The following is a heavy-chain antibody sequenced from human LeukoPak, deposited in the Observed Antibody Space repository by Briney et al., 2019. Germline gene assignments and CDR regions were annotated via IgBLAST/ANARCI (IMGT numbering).Heavy chain of an antibody. CDR3: ARDRGCSSSSCYSHFDY. J-gene: IGHJ4*02. CDR2: ISAYNGNT. Sequence: ASVTVSCKASGYTFTSYGISWVRQAPGQGLEWMGWISAYNGNTNYAQKLQGRVTMTTDTSTSTAYMELRSLRSDDTAVYYCARDRGCSSSSCYSHFDYWGQGALVPVSS. V-gene: IGHV1-18*04. D-gene: IGHD2-2*01. CDR1: GYTFTSYG.